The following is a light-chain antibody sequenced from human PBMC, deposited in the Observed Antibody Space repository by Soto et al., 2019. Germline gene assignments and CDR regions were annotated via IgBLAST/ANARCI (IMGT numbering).Light chain of an antibody. J-gene: IGKJ1*01. V-gene: IGKV3-20*01. Sequence: EIVLTQSPGTLSLSPGERATLSCRASQGVDNYLAWYQQKPVQAPRLLIYGASSRAPGIPDRFSGSGYGTDFTLTISRLEPEDFAVYYCHQYGVSPVTFGQGTTVEIK. CDR2: GAS. CDR3: HQYGVSPVT. CDR1: QGVDNY.